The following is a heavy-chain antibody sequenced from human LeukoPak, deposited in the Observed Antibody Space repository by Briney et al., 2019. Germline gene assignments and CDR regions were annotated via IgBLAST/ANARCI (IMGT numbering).Heavy chain of an antibody. CDR1: GFTFSSYG. CDR3: ARRVEAVDI. J-gene: IGHJ3*02. CDR2: LYFDGSNK. Sequence: GRSLRLSCAAAGFTFSSYGMHWVRQAPGKGLEWVALLYFDGSNKYYADSVKGRFTISRDNSKNTLYLQMNSLSAEDTAVYYCARRVEAVDIWGQGTMVTVSS. V-gene: IGHV3-30*03.